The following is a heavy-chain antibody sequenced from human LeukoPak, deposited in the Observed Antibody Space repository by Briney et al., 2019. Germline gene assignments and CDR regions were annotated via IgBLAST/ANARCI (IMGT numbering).Heavy chain of an antibody. V-gene: IGHV4-34*01. CDR2: INHSGST. D-gene: IGHD3-22*01. J-gene: IGHJ6*03. CDR3: ARGPYYYDSSGYYYYYYYYMDI. Sequence: HSETLSLTCAVYGGSFSGYYWSWIRQPPGKGREWIGEINHSGSTNYNPSLKSRVTISVDTSKNQFSLKLSSVTAADTAVYYCARGPYYYDSSGYYYYYYYYMDIWGKGTTVTVSS. CDR1: GGSFSGYY.